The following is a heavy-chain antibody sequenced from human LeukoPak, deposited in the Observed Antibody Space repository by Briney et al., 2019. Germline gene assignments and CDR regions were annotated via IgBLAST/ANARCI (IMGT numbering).Heavy chain of an antibody. J-gene: IGHJ6*03. CDR1: GFTFSSYE. CDR3: ARAYYYHYYMDV. Sequence: GGSLRLSCAASGFTFSSYEMNWVRQAPGKGLEWVSYISSSGSTIYYADSVKGRFTISRDNAKNSLYLQMNSLRAEDTAVYYCARAYYYHYYMDVWGKGTMVTVSS. V-gene: IGHV3-48*03. CDR2: ISSSGSTI.